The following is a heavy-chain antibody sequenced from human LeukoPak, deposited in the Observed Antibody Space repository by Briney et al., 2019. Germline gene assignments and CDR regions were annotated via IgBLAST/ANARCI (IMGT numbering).Heavy chain of an antibody. D-gene: IGHD2-15*01. CDR2: ISYNERM. J-gene: IGHJ4*02. CDR3: ARGYCSEDICPVFPS. V-gene: IGHV4-59*02. Sequence: PSETLSPTCSVSGVSVTSYYWNWVRQRPGEGLEWIGYISYNERMDYGPTLTSRVTMSLDTSKNQFSLKLTSVTAVDTGMYYCARGYCSEDICPVFPSWGQGALVTVSS. CDR1: GVSVTSYY.